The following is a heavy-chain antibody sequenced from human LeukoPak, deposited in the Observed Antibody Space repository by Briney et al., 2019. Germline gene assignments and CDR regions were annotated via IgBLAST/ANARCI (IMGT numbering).Heavy chain of an antibody. D-gene: IGHD5-18*01. CDR1: GGSFSGYY. Sequence: PSETLSLTCAVYGGSFSGYYWSWIRQPPGKGLESIGEINHSGSTNYNPSLKSRVTISVDTSKNQFSLKLSSVTAADTAVYYCARMRAAMAYYYYGMDVWGKGTTVTVSS. CDR2: INHSGST. J-gene: IGHJ6*04. CDR3: ARMRAAMAYYYYGMDV. V-gene: IGHV4-34*01.